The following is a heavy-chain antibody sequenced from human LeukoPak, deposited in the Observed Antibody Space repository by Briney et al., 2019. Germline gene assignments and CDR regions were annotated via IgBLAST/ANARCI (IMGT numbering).Heavy chain of an antibody. CDR3: ARGETEETGTRPDAFDI. CDR2: INPKSGGT. Sequence: ASVKVPCKASGYTFTAYYLHWVRQAPGQGPEWMGWINPKSGGTKYAQKFRGRVTMTRDTSISTAYMDVTSLRSDDTAVYFCARGETEETGTRPDAFDIWGQGTMVTVSS. CDR1: GYTFTAYY. D-gene: IGHD6-13*01. V-gene: IGHV1-2*02. J-gene: IGHJ3*02.